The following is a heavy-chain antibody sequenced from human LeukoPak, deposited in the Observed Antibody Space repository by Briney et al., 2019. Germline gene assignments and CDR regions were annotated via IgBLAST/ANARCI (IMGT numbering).Heavy chain of an antibody. CDR1: GGSFSGYY. CDR3: ARAPRYYYDSSGRYYYYYGMDV. D-gene: IGHD3-22*01. Sequence: PSETLSLTCAVYGGSFSGYYWSWIRQPPGKGLEWIGEISHSGSTNYNPSLKSRVTISVDTSKNQFSLKLSSVTAADTAVYYCARAPRYYYDSSGRYYYYYGMDVWGQGTTVTVSS. CDR2: ISHSGST. J-gene: IGHJ6*02. V-gene: IGHV4-34*01.